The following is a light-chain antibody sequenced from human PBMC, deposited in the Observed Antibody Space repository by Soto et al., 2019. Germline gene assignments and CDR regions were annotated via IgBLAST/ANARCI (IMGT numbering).Light chain of an antibody. CDR2: DAS. J-gene: IGKJ1*01. V-gene: IGKV1-27*01. CDR3: QEYYTAPET. Sequence: DIQMTQSRSSLSASVGDRVTITCRASQGIGNYLAWYQQKPGKVPKNLIYDASTLQSGVPSRFSGSGSETEFTLTNRSLQPEGVATYYFQEYYTAPETFGQGTKVDIK. CDR1: QGIGNY.